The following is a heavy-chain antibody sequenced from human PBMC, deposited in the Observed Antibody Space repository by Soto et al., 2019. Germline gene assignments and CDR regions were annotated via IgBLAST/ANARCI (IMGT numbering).Heavy chain of an antibody. J-gene: IGHJ6*02. CDR3: ARDVPQWDLYSYYGMDV. D-gene: IGHD1-26*01. V-gene: IGHV1-18*01. Sequence: QKLQGRVTMTTDTSTSTAYMELRSLRSDDTAVYYCARDVPQWDLYSYYGMDVWGQGTTVTVSS.